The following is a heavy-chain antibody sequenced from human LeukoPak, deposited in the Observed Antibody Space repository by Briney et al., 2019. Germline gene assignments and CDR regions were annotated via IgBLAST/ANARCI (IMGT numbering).Heavy chain of an antibody. J-gene: IGHJ4*02. D-gene: IGHD6-19*01. V-gene: IGHV1-18*01. Sequence: ASVKDSCKASGYTFTSYGISWVRQAPGQGLEWMGWISAYNGNTNYAQKLQGRVTMTTDTSTSTAYMELRSLRSDDTAVYYCARVPLAGSGWYVYYWGQGTLVTVSS. CDR2: ISAYNGNT. CDR3: ARVPLAGSGWYVYY. CDR1: GYTFTSYG.